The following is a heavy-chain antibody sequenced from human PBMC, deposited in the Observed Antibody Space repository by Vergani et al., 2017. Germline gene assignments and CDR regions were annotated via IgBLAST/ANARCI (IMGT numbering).Heavy chain of an antibody. CDR2: IIPILGIA. J-gene: IGHJ1*01. V-gene: IGHV1-69*08. D-gene: IGHD2-21*02. Sequence: QVQLVQSGAEVKKPGSSVKVSCKASGGTFSSYTISWVRQAPGQGLEWMGRIIPILGIANYAQKFQGRVTITADKSTSTAYMELSSLRSEDTAVYYCARESYCGGDCVEYFQHWGQGTLVTVSS. CDR1: GGTFSSYT. CDR3: ARESYCGGDCVEYFQH.